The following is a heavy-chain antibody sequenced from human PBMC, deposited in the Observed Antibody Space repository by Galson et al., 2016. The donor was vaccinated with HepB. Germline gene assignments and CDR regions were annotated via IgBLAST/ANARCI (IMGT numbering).Heavy chain of an antibody. CDR1: GFIFSNYW. CDR3: EGLTLGPT. V-gene: IGHV3-74*01. Sequence: SLRLSCAASGFIFSNYWMHWVRQAPGKGLMWVSRINTDGSFASYADSVKGRFTISRDNAKNTLYLQMNSLRAEDTAVYYCEGLTLGPTWGQGTLVTVSS. J-gene: IGHJ5*02. CDR2: INTDGSFA. D-gene: IGHD3-16*01.